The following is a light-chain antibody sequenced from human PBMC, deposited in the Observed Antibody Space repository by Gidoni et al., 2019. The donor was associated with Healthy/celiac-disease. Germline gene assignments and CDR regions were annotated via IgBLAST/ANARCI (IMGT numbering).Light chain of an antibody. J-gene: IGLJ3*02. V-gene: IGLV2-11*01. CDR2: DVS. CDR3: CSYAGSYTWV. Sequence: QPRSVSGSPGQSVTISCTGTSSDVGGYNYVSWYQQHPGKAPKLMIYDVSKRPSGVPDRFSGSKSGNTASLTISGLQAEDEADYYCCSYAGSYTWVFGGGTKLTVL. CDR1: SSDVGGYNY.